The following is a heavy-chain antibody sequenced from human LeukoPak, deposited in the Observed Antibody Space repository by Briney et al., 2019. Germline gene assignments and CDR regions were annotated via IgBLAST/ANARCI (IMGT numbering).Heavy chain of an antibody. CDR1: GSSMSSSNW. J-gene: IGHJ5*02. V-gene: IGHV4-4*02. CDR3: ARSEDYASNWYGN. CDR2: IYHSGST. Sequence: KPSETLSLTCTVSGSSMSSSNWWSWVRQPPGKGLEWIGEIYHSGSTNYNPSLKSRVTISVDKSRNQFSLKLSSVTAADTAVCYCARSEDYASNWYGNWGQGTLVTVSS. D-gene: IGHD2-2*01.